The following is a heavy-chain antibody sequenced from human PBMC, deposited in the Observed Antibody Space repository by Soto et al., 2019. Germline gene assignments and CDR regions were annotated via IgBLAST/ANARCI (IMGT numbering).Heavy chain of an antibody. CDR3: ARGGCSSTSCSSYYYYGMDV. D-gene: IGHD2-2*01. V-gene: IGHV1-2*04. J-gene: IGHJ6*02. CDR2: INPNSGGT. Sequence: GASVKVSCKASGYTFTGYYMHWVRQAPGQGLEWMGWINPNSGGTNYAQKFQGWVTMTRGTSISTAYMELSRLRSDDTAVYYCARGGCSSTSCSSYYYYGMDVWGQGTTVTV. CDR1: GYTFTGYY.